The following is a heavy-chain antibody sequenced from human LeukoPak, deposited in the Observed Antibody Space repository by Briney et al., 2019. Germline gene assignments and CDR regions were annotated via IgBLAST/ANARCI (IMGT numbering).Heavy chain of an antibody. V-gene: IGHV4-30-2*01. J-gene: IGHJ3*02. Sequence: SPSETLSLTCAVYGGSFSGYYWSWIRQPPGKGLEWIGYIYHSGSTYYNPSLKSRVTISVDRSKNQFSLKLSSVTAADTAVYYCARDDSSGWGAFDIWGQGTMVTVSS. CDR3: ARDDSSGWGAFDI. D-gene: IGHD3-22*01. CDR2: IYHSGST. CDR1: GGSFSGYY.